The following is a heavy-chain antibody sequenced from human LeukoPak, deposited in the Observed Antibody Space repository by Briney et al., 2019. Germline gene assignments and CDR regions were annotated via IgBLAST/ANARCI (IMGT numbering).Heavy chain of an antibody. D-gene: IGHD3-22*01. Sequence: GGSLRLSCAASGFTFSSYAMSWVRQAPGKGLEWVSAISGSGGSTYYADSVKGWFTIFRDNSKNTLYLQMNSLRAEDTAVCYCAKWLGYYDSSGYYLGYWGQGTLVTVSS. CDR2: ISGSGGST. J-gene: IGHJ4*02. CDR1: GFTFSSYA. V-gene: IGHV3-23*01. CDR3: AKWLGYYDSSGYYLGY.